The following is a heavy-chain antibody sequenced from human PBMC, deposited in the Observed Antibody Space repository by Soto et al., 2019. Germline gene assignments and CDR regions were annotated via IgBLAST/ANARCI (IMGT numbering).Heavy chain of an antibody. CDR2: IWYDGSNK. CDR3: ARGGNSGIGYCSGGSCSSKEGLYYYYMDV. Sequence: GGSLRLSCAASGFTFSSYGMHWVRQAPGKGLEWVAVIWYDGSNKYYADSVKGRFTISRDNSKNTLYLQMNSLRAEDTAVYYCARGGNSGIGYCSGGSCSSKEGLYYYYMDVWGKGTTVTVSS. J-gene: IGHJ6*03. CDR1: GFTFSSYG. V-gene: IGHV3-33*01. D-gene: IGHD2-15*01.